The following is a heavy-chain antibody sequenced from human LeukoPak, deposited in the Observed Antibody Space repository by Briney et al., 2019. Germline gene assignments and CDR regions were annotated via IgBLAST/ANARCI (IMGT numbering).Heavy chain of an antibody. CDR1: GGTFSIYA. D-gene: IGHD5-24*01. J-gene: IGHJ4*02. V-gene: IGHV1-69*01. Sequence: SVKVSCKASGGTFSIYAISWVRQAPGQGLEWMGGIIPIFGTANYAQKFQGRVTITADESTSTAYMELSSLRSEDTAVYYCARRRDGYNLYFDYWGQGTLVTVSS. CDR3: ARRRDGYNLYFDY. CDR2: IIPIFGTA.